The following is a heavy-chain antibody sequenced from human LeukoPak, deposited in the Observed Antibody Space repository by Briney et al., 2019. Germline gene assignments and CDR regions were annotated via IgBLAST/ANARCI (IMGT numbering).Heavy chain of an antibody. V-gene: IGHV4-39*01. CDR2: IYYSGST. D-gene: IGHD1-26*01. CDR3: ARAHSLRLGGRYA. Sequence: SETLSLTCTVSGGSISSSSYNWGWIRQPPGKGLEWIGSIYYSGSTYYNPSLKSRVTISVDTSKNQFSLKLSSATAADTAVYYCARAHSLRLGGRYAWGQGTLVTVSS. J-gene: IGHJ5*02. CDR1: GGSISSSSYN.